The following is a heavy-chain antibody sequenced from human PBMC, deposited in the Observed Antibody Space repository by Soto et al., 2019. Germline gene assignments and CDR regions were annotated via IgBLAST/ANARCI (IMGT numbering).Heavy chain of an antibody. CDR3: ARDLVGIQLWVDYYYYGMDV. Sequence: GGSLRLSCAASGFTFSSYAMHWVRQAPGKGLEWVAVISYDGSSKYYADSVKGRFTISRDNSKNTLYLQMNSLRAEDTAVYYCARDLVGIQLWVDYYYYGMDVWGQGTTVTVSS. CDR1: GFTFSSYA. J-gene: IGHJ6*02. V-gene: IGHV3-30-3*01. D-gene: IGHD5-18*01. CDR2: ISYDGSSK.